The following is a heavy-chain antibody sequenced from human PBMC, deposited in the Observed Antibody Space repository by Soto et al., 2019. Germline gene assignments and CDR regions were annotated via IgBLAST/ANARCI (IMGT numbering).Heavy chain of an antibody. Sequence: PGGSLRLSCAASGFTFSSYAMHWVRHAPGKGLEWVAVIAYDGSNKCYADSVKGRFTISRDNSKNTLYLQMNSLRAEDTAVYYCSRDTTYRGGDCYSYFDYWGQGTLVTVSS. V-gene: IGHV3-30-3*01. CDR2: IAYDGSNK. CDR1: GFTFSSYA. CDR3: SRDTTYRGGDCYSYFDY. D-gene: IGHD2-21*02. J-gene: IGHJ4*02.